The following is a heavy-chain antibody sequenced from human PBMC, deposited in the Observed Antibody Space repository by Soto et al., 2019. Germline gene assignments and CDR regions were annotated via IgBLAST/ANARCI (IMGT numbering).Heavy chain of an antibody. CDR2: IYPGDSDT. J-gene: IGHJ3*02. CDR1: GYSFTSYW. D-gene: IGHD2-15*01. Sequence: GESLKISCKGSGYSFTSYWIGWVRQMPGKGLEWMGIIYPGDSDTRYSPSFQGQVTISADKSISTAYLQWSSLKASDTAMYYCARLSSGGSPDVGAFDIWGQGTMVTGSS. V-gene: IGHV5-51*01. CDR3: ARLSSGGSPDVGAFDI.